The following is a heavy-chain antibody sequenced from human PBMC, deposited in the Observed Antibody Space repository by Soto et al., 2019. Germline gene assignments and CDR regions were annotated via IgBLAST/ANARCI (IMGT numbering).Heavy chain of an antibody. CDR2: ISAYNGNT. D-gene: IGHD6-6*01. J-gene: IGHJ3*02. CDR3: ARREGIAARSDAFDI. V-gene: IGHV1-18*01. CDR1: GYTFTSYG. Sequence: ASVKVSCKASGYTFTSYGISWGRQAPGQGLEWMGWISAYNGNTNNAQKLQGRVTMITDTSTSTDYMKLRSLRSDDTAMYYCARREGIAARSDAFDIWGQGTMVTVSS.